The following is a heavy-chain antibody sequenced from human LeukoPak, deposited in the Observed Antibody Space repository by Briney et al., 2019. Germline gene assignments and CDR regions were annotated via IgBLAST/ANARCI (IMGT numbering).Heavy chain of an antibody. CDR3: ARDLGLFGFGELSGRARNWFDP. V-gene: IGHV4-4*07. CDR2: IYTSGST. Sequence: PSETLSLTCAVYGGSFSGYYWSWIRQPAGKGLQWIGRIYTSGSTNYNPSLKSRVTMSVDTSKNQFSLKLSSVTAADTAVYYCARDLGLFGFGELSGRARNWFDPWGQGTLVTVSS. D-gene: IGHD3-10*01. J-gene: IGHJ5*02. CDR1: GGSFSGYY.